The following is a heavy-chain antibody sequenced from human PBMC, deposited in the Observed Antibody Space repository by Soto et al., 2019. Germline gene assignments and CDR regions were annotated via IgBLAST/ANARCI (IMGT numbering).Heavy chain of an antibody. CDR3: AGGLVYCISTSCYDGGSYFDY. D-gene: IGHD2-2*01. CDR2: IIPIFGTA. CDR1: GGTFSSYA. J-gene: IGHJ4*02. V-gene: IGHV1-69*12. Sequence: QVQLVQSGAEVKKPGSSVKVSCKASGGTFSSYAISWVRQAPGQGLEWMGGIIPIFGTANYAQKFQGRVTITADESTSTAYMELSSLRSEDTAVYYCAGGLVYCISTSCYDGGSYFDYWGQGTLVTVSS.